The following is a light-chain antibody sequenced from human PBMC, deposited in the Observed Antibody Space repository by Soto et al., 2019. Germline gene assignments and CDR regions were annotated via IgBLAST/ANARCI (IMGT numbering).Light chain of an antibody. CDR1: NGDVGAYNF. Sequence: QSVLTQPASVSGSPGQSIAISCTGTNGDVGAYNFVSWYQQYPGKAPKLIIHEVNNRPSGVSDRFSGSKSGNTASLTISGLQADDEADYYCSSFTTYNTRVFGTGTKVTVL. V-gene: IGLV2-14*01. CDR2: EVN. CDR3: SSFTTYNTRV. J-gene: IGLJ1*01.